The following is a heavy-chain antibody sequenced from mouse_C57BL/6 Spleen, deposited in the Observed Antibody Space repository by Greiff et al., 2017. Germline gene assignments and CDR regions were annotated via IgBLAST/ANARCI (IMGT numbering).Heavy chain of an antibody. J-gene: IGHJ4*01. V-gene: IGHV1-15*01. D-gene: IGHD2-4*01. CDR3: TRGLRRGNYAMDY. Sequence: QVQLQQSGAELVRPGASVTLSCKASGYTFTDYEMHWVKQTPVHGLEWIGAIDPETGGTAYNQKFKGKAILTADKSSSTAYMELRSLTSEDSAVYYCTRGLRRGNYAMDYWGQGTSVTVSS. CDR2: IDPETGGT. CDR1: GYTFTDYE.